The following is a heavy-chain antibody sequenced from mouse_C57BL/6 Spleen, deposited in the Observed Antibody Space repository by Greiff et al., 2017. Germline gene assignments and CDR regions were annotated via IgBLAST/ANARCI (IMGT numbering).Heavy chain of an antibody. V-gene: IGHV1-15*01. Sequence: VQLLQSGAELVRPGASVTLSCKASGFTFTDYEMHWVKQTPVHGLEWIGAIDPETGGTAYNQKFKGKAILTANKASSTAYMELRSLTSVAYAVYYWPWGNCAMDYWGQGTSVTVSS. J-gene: IGHJ4*01. CDR2: IDPETGGT. CDR3: PWGNCAMDY. CDR1: GFTFTDYE.